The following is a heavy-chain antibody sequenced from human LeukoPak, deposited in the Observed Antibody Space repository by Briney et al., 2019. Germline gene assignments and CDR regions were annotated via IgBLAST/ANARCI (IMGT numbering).Heavy chain of an antibody. CDR3: ARGLLVGGSGSEHDY. CDR1: GYTFTSYD. V-gene: IGHV1-8*01. Sequence: GASVEVSCKASGYTFTSYDINWVRQVTGQGLEWMGWMNPNSGNTGYAQKFQGRVTMTRNTSISTAYMELSSLRSEDTAVYYCARGLLVGGSGSEHDYWGQGTLVTVSS. CDR2: MNPNSGNT. D-gene: IGHD3-10*01. J-gene: IGHJ4*02.